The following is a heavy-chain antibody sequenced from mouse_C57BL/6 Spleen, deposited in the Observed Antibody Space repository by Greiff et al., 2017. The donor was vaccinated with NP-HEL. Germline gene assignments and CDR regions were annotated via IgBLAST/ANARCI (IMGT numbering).Heavy chain of an antibody. CDR1: GYTFTSYW. J-gene: IGHJ2*01. D-gene: IGHD2-1*01. Sequence: VQLQQPGAELVRPGSSVKLSCKASGYTFTSYWMHWVKQRPIQGLEWIGNIDPSDSETHYNQKFKDKATLTVDKSSSTAYMQLSSLTSEDSAVYYCAKIYYGNSLDYWGQGTTLTVSS. V-gene: IGHV1-52*01. CDR3: AKIYYGNSLDY. CDR2: IDPSDSET.